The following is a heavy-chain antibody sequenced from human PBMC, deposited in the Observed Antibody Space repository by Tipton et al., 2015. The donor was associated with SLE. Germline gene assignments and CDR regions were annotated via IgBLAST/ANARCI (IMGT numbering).Heavy chain of an antibody. J-gene: IGHJ3*02. D-gene: IGHD2-2*01. V-gene: IGHV3-21*01. CDR2: ISSSSSYI. CDR3: ADGYKDIVVVPAAIDDAFDI. Sequence: SLRLSCAASGFTFSSYSMNWVRQAPGKGLEWVSSISSSSSYIYYADSVKGRFTISRDNAKNSLYLQMNSLRAEDTAVYYCADGYKDIVVVPAAIDDAFDIWGQGTMVTVSS. CDR1: GFTFSSYS.